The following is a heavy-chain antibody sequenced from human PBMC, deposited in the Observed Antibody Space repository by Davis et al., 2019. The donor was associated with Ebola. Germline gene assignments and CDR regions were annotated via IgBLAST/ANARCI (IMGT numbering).Heavy chain of an antibody. D-gene: IGHD1-26*01. V-gene: IGHV5-51*01. Sequence: GESLKISCKGSGYIFSNYWIAWVRQMSGKGLEWMGLIYPGDSDTRYSPSFQGQVTIQADKSIKPAFLQWSSLKASDTAMYYCATGLGMNYFDYWGQGTLVTVSS. CDR2: IYPGDSDT. J-gene: IGHJ4*02. CDR3: ATGLGMNYFDY. CDR1: GYIFSNYW.